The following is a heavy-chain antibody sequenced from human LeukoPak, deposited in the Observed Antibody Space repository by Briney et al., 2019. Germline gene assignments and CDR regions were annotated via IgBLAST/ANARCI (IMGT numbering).Heavy chain of an antibody. Sequence: SETLSLTCTVSGGSISSYYWGWIRQPPGKGLEWIGSIYYSGSTYYNPSLKSQVTISVDTSKNQFSLKLSSVTAADTAVYYCARTRYYYNSRSYGAPYYFDYWGQGTLVTVSS. J-gene: IGHJ4*02. CDR2: IYYSGST. V-gene: IGHV4-39*01. CDR1: GGSISSYY. CDR3: ARTRYYYNSRSYGAPYYFDY. D-gene: IGHD3-10*01.